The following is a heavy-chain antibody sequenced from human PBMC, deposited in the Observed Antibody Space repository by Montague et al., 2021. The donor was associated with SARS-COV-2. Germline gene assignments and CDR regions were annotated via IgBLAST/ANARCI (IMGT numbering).Heavy chain of an antibody. J-gene: IGHJ4*02. D-gene: IGHD2-15*01. Sequence: SLRLSCAASGFTFSSYEMNRVRQAPGKGLEWLSSISYSGGITNYXXSLRGRFTISRDFAKNSLYLQMNSLRAEDTAVYYCVREGSGWFFDYWGQGALVTVSS. V-gene: IGHV3-48*03. CDR3: VREGSGWFFDY. CDR2: ISYSGGIT. CDR1: GFTFSSYE.